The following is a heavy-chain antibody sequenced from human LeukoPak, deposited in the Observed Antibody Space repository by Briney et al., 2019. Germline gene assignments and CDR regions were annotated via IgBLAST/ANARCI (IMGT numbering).Heavy chain of an antibody. V-gene: IGHV3-21*04. CDR1: GFTFSSYS. D-gene: IGHD3-22*01. Sequence: PGGSLRLSCAASGFTFSSYSMNWVRQAPGKGLEWVSSITSGSSFIYYADSVKGRFTISRDNAKNSLYLQMNSLRAEDTAAYYCAKDYYGSSGYYHYDAFDIWGQGTMVTVSS. CDR2: ITSGSSFI. CDR3: AKDYYGSSGYYHYDAFDI. J-gene: IGHJ3*02.